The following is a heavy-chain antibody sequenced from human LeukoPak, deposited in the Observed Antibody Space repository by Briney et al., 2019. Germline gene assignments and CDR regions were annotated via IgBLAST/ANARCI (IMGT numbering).Heavy chain of an antibody. V-gene: IGHV4-59*01. J-gene: IGHJ3*02. Sequence: SETLSLTCTVSGGSISSYYWSWIRQPPGKGLDWIGYIYYSGSTNYNPSLKSRVTISVDTSKNQFSLKLSSVTAADTAVYYCARARQWLVPHSAFDIWGQGTMVTVSS. CDR1: GGSISSYY. CDR3: ARARQWLVPHSAFDI. CDR2: IYYSGST. D-gene: IGHD6-19*01.